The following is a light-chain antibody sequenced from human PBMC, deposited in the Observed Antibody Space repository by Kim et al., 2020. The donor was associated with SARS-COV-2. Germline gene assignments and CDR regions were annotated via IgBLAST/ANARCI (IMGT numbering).Light chain of an antibody. J-gene: IGLJ2*01. Sequence: QSALTQPASVSGSPGQSITISCSGTTSDVGSYDLVSWYQHHPGKAPKLLIYEVNERPSGISDRFSGSKSGNTASLTISGLQAEDEAHYYCCSYAGNTDSWVFGGGTKVTVL. CDR1: TSDVGSYDL. CDR2: EVN. V-gene: IGLV2-23*02. CDR3: CSYAGNTDSWV.